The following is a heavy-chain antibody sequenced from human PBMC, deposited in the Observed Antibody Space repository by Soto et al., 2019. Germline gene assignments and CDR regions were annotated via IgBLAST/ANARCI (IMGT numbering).Heavy chain of an antibody. CDR2: ISGSGGVT. CDR3: AKASGAASSYYYFAMDV. Sequence: EVQLVEAGGGLEQPGGSRRLSCAASGFTFSNYAMTWVRQAPGKGLEWVSTISGSGGVTHYADSVKGRFTISRDNPQNPLYLQMNSLTAEDTAIYYCAKASGAASSYYYFAMDVWGQGTTVTVSS. CDR1: GFTFSNYA. V-gene: IGHV3-23*04. D-gene: IGHD6-25*01. J-gene: IGHJ6*02.